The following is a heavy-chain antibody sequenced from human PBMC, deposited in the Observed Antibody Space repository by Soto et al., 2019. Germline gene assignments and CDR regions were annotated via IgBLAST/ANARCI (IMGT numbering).Heavy chain of an antibody. Sequence: SETLSLTCTVSGGSISSSSYYWGWIRQPPGKGLEWSGSIYYSGSTYYNASLKSRVTISVDTCRNQCSLKLSSVTAADTAGYYCAGYPAVAGTYSLDNWGQGTLVTLSS. CDR3: AGYPAVAGTYSLDN. D-gene: IGHD6-19*01. V-gene: IGHV4-39*01. CDR1: GGSISSSSYY. CDR2: IYYSGST. J-gene: IGHJ4*02.